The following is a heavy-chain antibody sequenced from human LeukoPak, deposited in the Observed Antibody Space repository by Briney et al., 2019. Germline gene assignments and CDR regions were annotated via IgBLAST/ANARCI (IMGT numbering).Heavy chain of an antibody. CDR3: ARDTRPGYSGYATIHNWFDP. V-gene: IGHV4-4*07. Sequence: PSETLSLTCTVSGGSISSYYWSWIRQPAGKGLEWIGRIYTSGSTNYNPSLKGRVTMSVDTSKNQFSLKLSSVTAADTAVYYCARDTRPGYSGYATIHNWFDPWGQGTLVTVSS. J-gene: IGHJ5*02. D-gene: IGHD5-12*01. CDR2: IYTSGST. CDR1: GGSISSYY.